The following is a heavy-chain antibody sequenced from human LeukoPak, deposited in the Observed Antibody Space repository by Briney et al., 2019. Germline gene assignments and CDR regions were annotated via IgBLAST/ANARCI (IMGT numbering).Heavy chain of an antibody. J-gene: IGHJ4*02. CDR1: GYSISSGYY. CDR2: IYHSGST. D-gene: IGHD1-14*01. CDR3: ARTTPDSGMNQDY. Sequence: PSETLSLTCTVSGYSISSGYYWGWIRQPPGKGLEWIGSIYHSGSTYYNPSLKSRVTISVDTSKNQFSLKLSSVTAADTAVYYCARTTPDSGMNQDYWGQGTLVTVSS. V-gene: IGHV4-38-2*02.